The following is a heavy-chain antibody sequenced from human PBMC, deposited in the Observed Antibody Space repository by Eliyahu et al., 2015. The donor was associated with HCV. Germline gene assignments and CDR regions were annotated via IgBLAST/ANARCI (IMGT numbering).Heavy chain of an antibody. V-gene: IGHV3-23*01. D-gene: IGHD3-16*01. CDR1: GFTFSHYA. J-gene: IGHJ4*02. Sequence: EVQLLESGGDLVQPGGSLRLXCAASGFTFSHYAMSWVRQAPGKGLEWVSAISDSGGSTYYADSVKGRFTISRDNSRDTLHLQMNSLRAEDTAVYYCAKGGWFDYWGQGTLVTVSS. CDR2: ISDSGGST. CDR3: AKGGWFDY.